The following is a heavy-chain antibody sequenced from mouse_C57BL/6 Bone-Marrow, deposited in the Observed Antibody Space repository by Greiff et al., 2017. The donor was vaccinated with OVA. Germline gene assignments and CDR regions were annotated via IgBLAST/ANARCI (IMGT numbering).Heavy chain of an antibody. Sequence: QVQLQQSGPELVKPGASVKISCKASGYAFSSSWMNWVKQRPGTGLAWIGRIYTGDGDTKYNGKFEGKATLTADKSSSTAYMQLSSLTSEDSAVYFCLTTIVACEGTYWYFDVWGTGTTVTVSS. V-gene: IGHV1-82*01. CDR2: IYTGDGDT. J-gene: IGHJ1*03. CDR3: LTTIVACEGTYWYFDV. CDR1: GYAFSSSW. D-gene: IGHD1-1*01.